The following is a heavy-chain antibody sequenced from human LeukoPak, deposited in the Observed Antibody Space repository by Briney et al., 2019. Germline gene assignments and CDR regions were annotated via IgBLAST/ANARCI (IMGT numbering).Heavy chain of an antibody. Sequence: PSETLSLTCTVSGGSISSYYWSWIRQPPGKGLEWIGYMYYSGSTNYNPSLKSRVTISVDTSKNQFSLKLSSVTAADTAVYYCAREASSSWPQEHDYFDYWGQGTLVTVSS. J-gene: IGHJ4*02. CDR2: MYYSGST. V-gene: IGHV4-59*01. CDR1: GGSISSYY. CDR3: AREASSSWPQEHDYFDY. D-gene: IGHD6-13*01.